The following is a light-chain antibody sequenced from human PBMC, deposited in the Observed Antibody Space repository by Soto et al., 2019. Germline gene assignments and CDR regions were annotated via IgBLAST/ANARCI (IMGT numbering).Light chain of an antibody. V-gene: IGKV1-27*01. CDR1: QGIRNY. J-gene: IGKJ5*01. Sequence: DVQMTQSPSSLSASGGDRCTITCRGSQGIRNYLDWYPRTPEKVPKALIYAASPLPSGVPSMFTGSGSGTDFTRTISSLKPEDVATSYSPKYNSAPITFGHGTRPEIK. CDR3: PKYNSAPIT. CDR2: AAS.